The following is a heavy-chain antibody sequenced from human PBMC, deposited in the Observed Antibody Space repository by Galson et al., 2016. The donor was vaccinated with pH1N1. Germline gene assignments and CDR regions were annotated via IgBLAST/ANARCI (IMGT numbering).Heavy chain of an antibody. Sequence: SLRLSCAASGFTFNSFWMSWVRQAPGKGLEWVANINQDGSDKNYVASVKGRFTISRDNPKNSLYLQINSLRAEDTAVYYCARTGSDYDTFYFHYGMAVWGQGTTVTVSS. V-gene: IGHV3-7*01. CDR3: ARTGSDYDTFYFHYGMAV. J-gene: IGHJ6*02. CDR1: GFTFNSFW. CDR2: INQDGSDK. D-gene: IGHD5-12*01.